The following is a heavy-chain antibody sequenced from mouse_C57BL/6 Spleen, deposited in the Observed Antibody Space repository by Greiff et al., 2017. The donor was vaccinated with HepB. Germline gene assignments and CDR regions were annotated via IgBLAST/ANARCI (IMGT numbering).Heavy chain of an antibody. CDR1: GFTFSDYY. Sequence: EVKLVESEGGLVQPGSSMKLSCTASGFTFSDYYMAWVRQVPEKGLEWVANIKYDGSSTYYLDSLKSRFIISRDNAKNILYLQMSSLKSEDTATYYCAREGGEGYAMDYWGQGTSVTVSS. CDR2: IKYDGSST. V-gene: IGHV5-16*01. D-gene: IGHD1-1*02. CDR3: AREGGEGYAMDY. J-gene: IGHJ4*01.